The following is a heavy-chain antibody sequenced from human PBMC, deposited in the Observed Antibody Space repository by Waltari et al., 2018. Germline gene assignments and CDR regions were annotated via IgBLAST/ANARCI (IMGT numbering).Heavy chain of an antibody. CDR2: FDPEDGET. J-gene: IGHJ4*02. D-gene: IGHD1-26*01. CDR1: GYTLTELS. V-gene: IGHV1-24*01. Sequence: QVQLVQSGAEVKKPGASVKVSCKVSGYTLTELSMHWVRQAPGKGLEWMGGFDPEDGETIYAQKYQGRVTMTEDTSTDTAYMELSSLRSEDTAVYYCATSKVQRDWVGKEYYFDYWGQGTLFTVSS. CDR3: ATSKVQRDWVGKEYYFDY.